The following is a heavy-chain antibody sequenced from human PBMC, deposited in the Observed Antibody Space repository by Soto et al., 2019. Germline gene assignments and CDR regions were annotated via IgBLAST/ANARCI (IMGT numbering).Heavy chain of an antibody. Sequence: QVQLVQSGAEVKKPGSSVKVSCKASGGTFSSYTISWVRQAPGQGLEWMGRIIPILGIANYAQKFQGRVTITADKSTSTAYMELSSLRSEDTAVYYCARVSGYCSGGSCYPHYFDYWGQGTLVTVSS. CDR1: GGTFSSYT. CDR2: IIPILGIA. J-gene: IGHJ4*02. D-gene: IGHD2-15*01. V-gene: IGHV1-69*02. CDR3: ARVSGYCSGGSCYPHYFDY.